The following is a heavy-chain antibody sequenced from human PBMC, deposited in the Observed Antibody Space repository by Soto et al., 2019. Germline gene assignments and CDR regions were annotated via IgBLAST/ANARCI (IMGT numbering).Heavy chain of an antibody. J-gene: IGHJ4*02. D-gene: IGHD6-25*01. Sequence: QVQLVQSGAEVKEPGASVKVSCKASGYTFNTYDIYWMRQATGQGLEWMGWMNPYNGNTGYAQKFQGRVTVTRNTSIITVYMELSGLRPDDTAVYYCARRKERSGPHYFDYWGQGSQIIVSS. CDR3: ARRKERSGPHYFDY. CDR1: GYTFNTYD. V-gene: IGHV1-8*01. CDR2: MNPYNGNT.